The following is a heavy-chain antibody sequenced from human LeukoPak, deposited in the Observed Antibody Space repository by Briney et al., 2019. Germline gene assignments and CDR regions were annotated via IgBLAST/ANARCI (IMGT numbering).Heavy chain of an antibody. CDR2: MNPNSGNT. CDR1: GYTFTSYD. V-gene: IGHV1-8*02. Sequence: GASVKVSCKASGYTFTSYDINWVRQATGQGLEWMGWMNPNSGNTGYAQKFQGRVTITRNTSISTASMELSSLRSEDTAVYYCARGPRGYDSYCMAVWGEGTTVTVSS. J-gene: IGHJ6*03. CDR3: ARGPRGYDSYCMAV. D-gene: IGHD5-12*01.